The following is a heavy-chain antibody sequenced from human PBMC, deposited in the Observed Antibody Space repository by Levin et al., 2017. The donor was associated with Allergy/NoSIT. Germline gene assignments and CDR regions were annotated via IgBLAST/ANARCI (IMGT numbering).Heavy chain of an antibody. D-gene: IGHD3-22*01. V-gene: IGHV3-30-3*01. CDR1: GFTFSSYA. Sequence: GGSLRLSCAASGFTFSSYAMHWVRQAPGKGLEWVAVISYDGSNKYYADSVKGRFTISRDNSKNTLYLQMNSLRAEDTAVYYCARGFYYDSSGYAPTEYWGQGTLVTVSS. CDR3: ARGFYYDSSGYAPTEY. J-gene: IGHJ4*02. CDR2: ISYDGSNK.